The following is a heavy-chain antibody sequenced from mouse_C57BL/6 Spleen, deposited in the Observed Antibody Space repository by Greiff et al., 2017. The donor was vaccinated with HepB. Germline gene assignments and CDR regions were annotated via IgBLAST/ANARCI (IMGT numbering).Heavy chain of an antibody. Sequence: EVHLVESGGGLVQPKGSLKLSCAASGFSFNTYAMNWVRQAPGKGLEWVARIRSKSNNYATYYADSVKDRFTISRDDSESMLYLQMNNLTTEDTAMYYCVRQESTHAMDYWGQGTSVTVSA. CDR2: IRSKSNNYAT. CDR3: VRQESTHAMDY. V-gene: IGHV10-1*01. J-gene: IGHJ4*01. D-gene: IGHD2-1*01. CDR1: GFSFNTYA.